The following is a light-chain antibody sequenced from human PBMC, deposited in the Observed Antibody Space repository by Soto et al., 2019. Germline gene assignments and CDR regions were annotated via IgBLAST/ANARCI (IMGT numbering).Light chain of an antibody. CDR3: QQYNNWPLT. CDR1: QSVSSN. J-gene: IGKJ1*01. CDR2: GAS. V-gene: IGKV3-15*01. Sequence: EILMTQSPATLSVSPGERATLSCRASQSVSSNFAWYQQKPGQAPRLLIYGASTRATGIPDRFSGSGSGTDFTLTISSLQSEDFAVYYCQQYNNWPLTFGQGTKVEIK.